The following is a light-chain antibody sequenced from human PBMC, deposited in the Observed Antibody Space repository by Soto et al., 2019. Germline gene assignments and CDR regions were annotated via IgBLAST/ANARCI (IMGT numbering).Light chain of an antibody. Sequence: DIQMTQSPSSLSASIGDRVTITCRASQGIGKDLGWYQQKPGEAPRRLIYAASSLQSGVRSRFSGSGSGAEFTLTINSLQPDDFATYYWLQHNNYPRVFGQGTKVEVK. CDR3: LQHNNYPRV. J-gene: IGKJ1*01. CDR2: AAS. V-gene: IGKV1-17*01. CDR1: QGIGKD.